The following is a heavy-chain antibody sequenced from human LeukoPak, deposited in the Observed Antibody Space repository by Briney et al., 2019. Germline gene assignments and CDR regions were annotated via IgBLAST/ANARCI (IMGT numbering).Heavy chain of an antibody. CDR2: MNPNSGNT. CDR3: ARGHESYSSSWWGGWYYMDV. J-gene: IGHJ6*03. CDR1: GYTFTSYD. Sequence: ASVKVSCKASGYTFTSYDINWVRQATGQGLEWVGWMNPNSGNTGYAQKFQGRVTMTRNTSISTAYMELSSLRSEDTAVYYCARGHESYSSSWWGGWYYMDVWGKGTTVTVSS. V-gene: IGHV1-8*01. D-gene: IGHD6-13*01.